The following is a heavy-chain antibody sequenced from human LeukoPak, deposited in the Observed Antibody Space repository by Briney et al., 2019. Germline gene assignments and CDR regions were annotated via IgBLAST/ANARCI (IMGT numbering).Heavy chain of an antibody. V-gene: IGHV4-34*01. Sequence: SETLSLTCAVYGGSFSGYYWSWIRQPPGKGLEWIGEINHSGSTSYNPSLKSRVTISVDTSKNQFSLKLSSVTAADTAVYYCAREPPGGRFFDYWGQGTLVTVSS. CDR2: INHSGST. CDR1: GGSFSGYY. CDR3: AREPPGGRFFDY. D-gene: IGHD3-16*01. J-gene: IGHJ4*02.